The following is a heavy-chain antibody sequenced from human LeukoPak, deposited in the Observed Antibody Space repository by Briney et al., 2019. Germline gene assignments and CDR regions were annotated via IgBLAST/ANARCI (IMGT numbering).Heavy chain of an antibody. CDR1: GFTFSSYS. D-gene: IGHD1-26*01. CDR2: ISSSSSYI. J-gene: IGHJ4*02. V-gene: IGHV3-21*01. CDR3: ARDPSRQWELTGEEDY. Sequence: SGGSLRLSCAASGFTFSSYSMNWVRQAPGKGLEWVSSISSSSSYIYYADSVKGRFTISRDNARNSLYLQMNSLRAEDTAVYYCARDPSRQWELTGEEDYWGQGTLVTVSS.